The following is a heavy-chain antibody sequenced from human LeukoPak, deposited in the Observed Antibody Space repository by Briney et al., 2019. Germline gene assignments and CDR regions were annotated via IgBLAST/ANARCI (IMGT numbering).Heavy chain of an antibody. CDR1: GYSFIDDY. V-gene: IGHV1-8*02. CDR2: MNPNSGNT. J-gene: IGHJ6*03. Sequence: ASVTVSCKASGYSFIDDYVHWVRQAPGQGLEWMGWMNPNSGNTGYAQELQGRVTMTRNTSISTAYMELSSLRSEDTAVYYCARHDYYYYYMDVWGKGTTVTVSS. CDR3: ARHDYYYYYMDV.